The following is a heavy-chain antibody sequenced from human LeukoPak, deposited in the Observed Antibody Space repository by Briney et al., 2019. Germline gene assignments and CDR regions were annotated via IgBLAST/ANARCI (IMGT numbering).Heavy chain of an antibody. CDR1: GYTFTSYA. Sequence: ASVKVSCKASGYTFTSYAMHWVRQAPGQRLEWMGWINAGNGNTKYSQKFQGRVTMTRNTSISTAYMELSSLRSEDTAVYYCARGMQFRRGWYVWSYWGQGTLVTVSS. CDR3: ARGMQFRRGWYVWSY. J-gene: IGHJ4*02. CDR2: INAGNGNT. D-gene: IGHD6-19*01. V-gene: IGHV1-3*01.